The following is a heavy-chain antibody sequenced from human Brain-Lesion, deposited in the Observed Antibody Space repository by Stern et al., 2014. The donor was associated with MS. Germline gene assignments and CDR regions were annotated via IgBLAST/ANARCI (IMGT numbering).Heavy chain of an antibody. Sequence: EVQLVQSGAEVKKPGESLKISCKGSGYRFDNYWIGWVRQKPGKGLEWMGIIYTADSDTRYSPSLQGQVTISADKSISTVYLQWSSLKASDTAMYHCARTYSSGWYGGHAFDIWGQGTMVTVSS. V-gene: IGHV5-51*01. CDR1: GYRFDNYW. J-gene: IGHJ3*02. D-gene: IGHD6-19*01. CDR2: IYTADSDT. CDR3: ARTYSSGWYGGHAFDI.